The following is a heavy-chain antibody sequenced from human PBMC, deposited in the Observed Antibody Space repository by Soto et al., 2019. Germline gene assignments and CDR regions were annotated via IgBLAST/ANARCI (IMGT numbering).Heavy chain of an antibody. Sequence: QVQLQESGPGLVRPSQTLSLTCNVSGDSISSGYYFWSWIRQTPGKGLEWIGCIHHRGTAFSNPSLTSRVTISVDTSKNQFSLDVSSLTAADTAVYFCARAEVQGVAAGGRLDYWGHVTLVTVSS. CDR2: IHHRGTA. CDR3: ARAEVQGVAAGGRLDY. V-gene: IGHV4-31*03. CDR1: GDSISSGYYF. J-gene: IGHJ4*01. D-gene: IGHD6-13*01.